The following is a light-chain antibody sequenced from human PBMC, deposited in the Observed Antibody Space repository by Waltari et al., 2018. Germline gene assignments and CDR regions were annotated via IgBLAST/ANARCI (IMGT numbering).Light chain of an antibody. Sequence: DIQMTQSPSSVSASVGDRVTITCRASQGISNWLAWYQQKPGKAPKLLIYSASILQTGVPSRFSGSGAGTDFTLTISNLQPEDFATYFCQQGNSFPPTFGQGTKVEVK. J-gene: IGKJ1*01. CDR2: SAS. CDR1: QGISNW. CDR3: QQGNSFPPT. V-gene: IGKV1-12*01.